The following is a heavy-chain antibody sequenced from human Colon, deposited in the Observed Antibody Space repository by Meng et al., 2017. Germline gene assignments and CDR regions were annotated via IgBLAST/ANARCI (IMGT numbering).Heavy chain of an antibody. J-gene: IGHJ5*02. CDR3: AAYGSGTNYANNWFDP. D-gene: IGHD3-10*01. CDR1: GGSITSYY. Sequence: QVQLQESGPGLVKPSETLSLTCTVSGGSITSYYWSWIRQSPGKGLEWIGNIYYSGGPNYNPSLKSRVTLSVDMSKNQFSLKLKSVTAADTAVYYCAAYGSGTNYANNWFDPWGKGTLVTVSS. V-gene: IGHV4-59*01. CDR2: IYYSGGP.